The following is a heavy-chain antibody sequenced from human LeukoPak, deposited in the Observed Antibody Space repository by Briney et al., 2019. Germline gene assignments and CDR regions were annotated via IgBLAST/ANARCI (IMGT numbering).Heavy chain of an antibody. CDR3: ARETTPRYGMDV. J-gene: IGHJ6*02. CDR2: IYYSGST. Sequence: SETLSLTCTVSGGSVSSGSYYWSWIRQPPGKGLEWIGYIYYSGSTNYNPSLKSRVTISVDTSKNQFSLKLSSVTAADTAVYYCARETTPRYGMDVWGQGTTVTVSS. D-gene: IGHD1-1*01. V-gene: IGHV4-61*01. CDR1: GGSVSSGSYY.